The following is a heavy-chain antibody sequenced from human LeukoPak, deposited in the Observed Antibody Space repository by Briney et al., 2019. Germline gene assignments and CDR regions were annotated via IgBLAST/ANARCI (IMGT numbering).Heavy chain of an antibody. J-gene: IGHJ4*02. D-gene: IGHD6-19*01. CDR3: ARDQGLLVVAGRFGY. CDR2: ISSSNSYI. V-gene: IGHV3-21*01. Sequence: GGSLRLSCAASGFTFSSYSMNWVRQAPGKGLEWVSSISSSNSYIYNADSVKGRFTISKDNAKNSLYLQMNSLRAEDTAVYYCARDQGLLVVAGRFGYWGQGTLVIVSS. CDR1: GFTFSSYS.